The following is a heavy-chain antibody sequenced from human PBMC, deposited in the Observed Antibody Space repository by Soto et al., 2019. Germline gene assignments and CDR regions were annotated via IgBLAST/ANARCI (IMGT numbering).Heavy chain of an antibody. CDR2: ISGSGGHT. J-gene: IGHJ4*02. Sequence: EVQLLESGGGLVQPGGSLRLSCAVSGFTLSSYAMSWVRQAPGKGLDWVSDISGSGGHTYYADSARGRFTISRDSSKNTVYLQMNSLRTDDTAIYYCAKGGMVVPAAVSYFEYWGQGTVVTVSS. CDR1: GFTLSSYA. D-gene: IGHD2-2*01. V-gene: IGHV3-23*01. CDR3: AKGGMVVPAAVSYFEY.